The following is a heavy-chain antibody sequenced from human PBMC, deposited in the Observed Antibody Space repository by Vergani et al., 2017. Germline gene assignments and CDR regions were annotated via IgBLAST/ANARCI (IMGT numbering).Heavy chain of an antibody. CDR3: AIVTDYYDSSGYYLDY. CDR2: INPSGGHT. V-gene: IGHV1-46*01. D-gene: IGHD3-22*01. CDR1: GYTFSNYY. J-gene: IGHJ4*02. Sequence: QVQLVQSAAEVKKPGSSVKVSCKTSGYTFSNYYMHWVRQAPGQGLEWMGIINPSGGHTNYAQKFQGRVTMTRDTSTSTVYMELSSLRPEDTALYYCAIVTDYYDSSGYYLDYWGQGTLVTVSS.